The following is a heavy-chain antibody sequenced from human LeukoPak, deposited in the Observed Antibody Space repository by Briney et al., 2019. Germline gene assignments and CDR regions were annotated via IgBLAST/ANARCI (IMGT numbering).Heavy chain of an antibody. Sequence: GGSLRLSCAASGFTFSSYGMHWVRQAPGKGLEWVAVIWYDGSNKYYADSVKGRFTISRDNAKSSVYLQMNSLRVEDTAVYYCARRPFGADYWGQGTLVTVSS. D-gene: IGHD3-10*01. CDR3: ARRPFGADY. J-gene: IGHJ4*02. CDR1: GFTFSSYG. CDR2: IWYDGSNK. V-gene: IGHV3-33*01.